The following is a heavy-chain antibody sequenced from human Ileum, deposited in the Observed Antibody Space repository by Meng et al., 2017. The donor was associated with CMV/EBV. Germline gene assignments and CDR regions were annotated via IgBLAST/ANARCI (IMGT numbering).Heavy chain of an antibody. CDR3: ARDRSVAIVVVPAALLDY. D-gene: IGHD2-2*01. V-gene: IGHV1-2*02. J-gene: IGHJ4*02. Sequence: TFTGYYMHWVRQAPGPGLEWMGWISPNSGGTDYAQKFRGRVTMPRNTSISTAYMELSRLRSDDTAVYYCARDRSVAIVVVPAALLDYWGQGTLVTVSS. CDR2: ISPNSGGT. CDR1: TFTGYY.